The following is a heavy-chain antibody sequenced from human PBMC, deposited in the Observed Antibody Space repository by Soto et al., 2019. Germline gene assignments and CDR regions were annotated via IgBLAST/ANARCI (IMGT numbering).Heavy chain of an antibody. CDR3: VRARIDL. V-gene: IGHV3-7*01. Sequence: EVQLVESGGGLVQPGGSLRLSCAASGFTFSTYWMTWVRQAPGKGLEWVANINPDGSDKNYVDSVKGRFTISRDNVKNSLYLQVKSLRAEDTALYYCVRARIDLWGRGTLVTVSS. CDR1: GFTFSTYW. CDR2: INPDGSDK. J-gene: IGHJ2*01.